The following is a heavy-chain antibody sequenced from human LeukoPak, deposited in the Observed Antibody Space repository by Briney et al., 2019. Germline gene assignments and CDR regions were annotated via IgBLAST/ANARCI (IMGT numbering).Heavy chain of an antibody. CDR1: SGSISTSNYY. CDR2: IFYSGST. Sequence: ASETLSLTCTVSSGSISTSNYYWGWVRQPPGKALEWIGNIFYSGSTYYSPSLKSRVTISLDTSKNQFSLKLSSVTAADTAVYYCARAICSGWLCYFDYWGQGTLVTVSS. V-gene: IGHV4-39*07. D-gene: IGHD6-19*01. CDR3: ARAICSGWLCYFDY. J-gene: IGHJ4*02.